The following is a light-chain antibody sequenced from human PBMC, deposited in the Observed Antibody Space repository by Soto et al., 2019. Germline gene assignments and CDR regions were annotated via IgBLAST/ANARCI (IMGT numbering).Light chain of an antibody. CDR1: RSFASSY. CDR2: AAS. V-gene: IGKV3-20*01. J-gene: IGKJ4*01. CDR3: QQYGSSPLT. Sequence: EIVLTQSPATLSLSPGERATLSCRASRSFASSYLAWYQHKPGQAPRLLIYAASSRATGIPDRFIGSGSRTDFTLTISRLEPEDFAVYYCQQYGSSPLTFGGGTKVDIK.